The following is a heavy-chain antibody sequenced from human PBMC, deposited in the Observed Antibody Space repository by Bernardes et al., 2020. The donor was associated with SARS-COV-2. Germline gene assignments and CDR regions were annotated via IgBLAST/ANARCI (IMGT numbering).Heavy chain of an antibody. CDR2: ISSSSSYT. CDR1: GFTFSDYY. Sequence: GGSLRLSCAASGFTFSDYYMSWIRQAPGKGLEWVSYISSSSSYTNYADSVKGRFTISRDNAKNSLYLQMNSLRAEDTAVYYCASTSYYYDSSGYRNDAFDIWGQGTMVTVSS. J-gene: IGHJ3*02. V-gene: IGHV3-11*06. CDR3: ASTSYYYDSSGYRNDAFDI. D-gene: IGHD3-22*01.